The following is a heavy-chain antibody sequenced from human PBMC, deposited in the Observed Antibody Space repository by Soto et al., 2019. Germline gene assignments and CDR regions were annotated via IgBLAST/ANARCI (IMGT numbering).Heavy chain of an antibody. J-gene: IGHJ4*02. D-gene: IGHD6-19*01. CDR1: GGSINSYY. CDR3: ARHQGSGRPYLAY. V-gene: IGHV4-59*08. Sequence: QVQLQESGPGLVKPSESLSLTCTVSGGSINSYYWSWIRQSPGKGLEWIGYIYYSGSTNYNPSLKGPDTIAVDTSKNQFSLTLSSMTAADTAVYYGARHQGSGRPYLAYWGQGALVTVSS. CDR2: IYYSGST.